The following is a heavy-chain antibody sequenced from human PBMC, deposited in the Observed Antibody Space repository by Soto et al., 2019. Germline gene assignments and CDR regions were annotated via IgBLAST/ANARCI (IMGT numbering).Heavy chain of an antibody. J-gene: IGHJ3*02. CDR1: GFSFRSYW. CDR2: INSDGSST. D-gene: IGHD6-13*01. Sequence: GSLRLSFAASGFSFRSYWMHLVRQAPGKGLVWVSRINSDGSSTTYADSVKGRFTISRDNAKNTLYVQMNSLRAEDTAVYYCASGYSSSWYNAFDIWGQGTMVTVS. V-gene: IGHV3-74*01. CDR3: ASGYSSSWYNAFDI.